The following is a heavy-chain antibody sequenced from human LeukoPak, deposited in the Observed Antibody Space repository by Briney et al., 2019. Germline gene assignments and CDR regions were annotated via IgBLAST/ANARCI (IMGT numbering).Heavy chain of an antibody. D-gene: IGHD3-10*01. V-gene: IGHV4-34*01. CDR3: ARGRRPRGYGSGSYYTNWFDP. Sequence: PSETLSLTCAVYGGSFSGYYWSSIRQPPGKGLGWIGEINDSGSTHYNPSLKSRVTISVDTSKNQFSLKLSSVTAADTAVYYCARGRRPRGYGSGSYYTNWFDPWGQGTLVTVSS. CDR1: GGSFSGYY. CDR2: INDSGST. J-gene: IGHJ5*02.